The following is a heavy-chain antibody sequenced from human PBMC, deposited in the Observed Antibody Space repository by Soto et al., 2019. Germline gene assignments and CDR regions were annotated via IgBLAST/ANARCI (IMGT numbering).Heavy chain of an antibody. CDR3: ATLPRTIERTPAAIWSFDS. V-gene: IGHV1-24*01. D-gene: IGHD2-2*01. CDR1: GYSLSDLS. Sequence: ASVKVSCEVSGYSLSDLSIHWVRQAPGKGLEWMGGLDAEDGETIYAQKLQGRGTMTEDTSTDTAYMELSSLTSEDTAMYYCATLPRTIERTPAAIWSFDSCGQGTLVTVSS. J-gene: IGHJ4*02. CDR2: LDAEDGET.